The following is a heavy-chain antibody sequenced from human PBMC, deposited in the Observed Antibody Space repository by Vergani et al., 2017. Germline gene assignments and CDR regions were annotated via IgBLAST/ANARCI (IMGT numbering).Heavy chain of an antibody. D-gene: IGHD3-16*01. J-gene: IGHJ2*01. Sequence: QVQLKESGPGLVKPSETLYLTCTVSNFFISSNAYYWGWIRQAPGRGLEWIGSLHHNGAISHNPSLRSRVTMSVDTSKNQFSLSLNSVTAADTAVYYCARWRGDNWYFDLWGRGTLVTVSS. CDR2: LHHNGAI. V-gene: IGHV4-38-2*02. CDR3: ARWRGDNWYFDL. CDR1: NFFISSNAYY.